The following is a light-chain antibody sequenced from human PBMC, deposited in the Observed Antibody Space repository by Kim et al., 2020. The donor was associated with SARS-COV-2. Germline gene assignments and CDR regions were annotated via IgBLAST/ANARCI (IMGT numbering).Light chain of an antibody. Sequence: GQRVTISCYGSSSNIGSTYIYWYQQLPGKAPKLLIYRNNQRPAGVPDRFSGSKSGTAGSLAISGLRSEDEADYYCAAWDDSLNGRVFGGGTQLTVL. V-gene: IGLV1-47*01. CDR3: AAWDDSLNGRV. CDR2: RNN. J-gene: IGLJ3*02. CDR1: SSNIGSTY.